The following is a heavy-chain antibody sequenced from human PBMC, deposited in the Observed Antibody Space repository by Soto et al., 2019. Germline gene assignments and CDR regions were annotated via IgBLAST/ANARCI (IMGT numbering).Heavy chain of an antibody. CDR1: GLTISGKKY. D-gene: IGHD1-1*01. V-gene: IGHV3-53*01. CDR2: LYDVDGT. CDR3: ATWLQREHAYDI. J-gene: IGHJ3*02. Sequence: GGSLRLSCAALGLTISGKKYISWVRQAPGRGLEWVSGLYDVDGTYYADSVKGRFTISRDSSKTIVFLQMNSLGPDDTAVYYCATWLQREHAYDIWGLGTTVTVSS.